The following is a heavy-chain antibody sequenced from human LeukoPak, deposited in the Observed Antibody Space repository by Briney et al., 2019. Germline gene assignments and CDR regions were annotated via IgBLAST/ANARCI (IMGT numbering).Heavy chain of an antibody. CDR1: GYTFTSYG. CDR2: IGAYNGNT. V-gene: IGHV1-18*01. Sequence: ASVKVSCKASGYTFTSYGISWVRQAPGQGLEWMGWIGAYNGNTNYAQKLQGRFTMTTDTSASTDYIELRSLRSDDTAVSYCARAFGGGSYYLNYFDYWGQGTLVTVSS. J-gene: IGHJ4*02. D-gene: IGHD1-26*01. CDR3: ARAFGGGSYYLNYFDY.